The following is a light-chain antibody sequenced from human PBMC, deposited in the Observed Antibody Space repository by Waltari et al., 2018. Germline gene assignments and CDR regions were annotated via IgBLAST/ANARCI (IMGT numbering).Light chain of an antibody. J-gene: IGKJ5*01. CDR1: QSSSDY. CDR2: AAS. CDR3: QQSYS. Sequence: DIQMTQSPSSLSASVGDRVTITCRASQSSSDYLNWYQQKPGKAPKLLIYAASTLKSGVPSRFSGSGSGTDFALTISMLQPEDFATYYCQQSYSFGQGTRLEIK. V-gene: IGKV1-39*01.